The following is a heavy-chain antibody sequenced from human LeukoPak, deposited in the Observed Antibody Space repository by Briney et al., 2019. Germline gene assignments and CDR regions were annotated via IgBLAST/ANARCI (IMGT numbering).Heavy chain of an antibody. CDR3: ARAELGYCSSTSCRRGYYYYMDV. D-gene: IGHD2-2*01. Sequence: PSETLSLTCTVSGGSISSYYWSWIRQPAGKGLEWIGRIYTSGSTNYNPSLKSRVTMSVDTSKNQFSLTLSSLTAADTAVYYCARAELGYCSSTSCRRGYYYYMDVWGKGTTVTVSS. J-gene: IGHJ6*03. CDR2: IYTSGST. V-gene: IGHV4-4*07. CDR1: GGSISSYY.